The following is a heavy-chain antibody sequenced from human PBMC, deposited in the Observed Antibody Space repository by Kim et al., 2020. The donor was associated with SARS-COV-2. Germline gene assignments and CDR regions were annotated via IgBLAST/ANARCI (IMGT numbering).Heavy chain of an antibody. Sequence: GGSLRLSCAASGFSVTNKYMSWVRQAPGKGLEWVASIYSGGRLYYSDSVKGRFTISRHTSKNTLYLQLNNLRPDDTAVFFFSSVSDWGFHFDQWARGTLV. CDR3: SSVSDWGFHFDQ. V-gene: IGHV3-53*04. D-gene: IGHD7-27*01. CDR1: GFSVTNKY. CDR2: IYSGGRL. J-gene: IGHJ4*02.